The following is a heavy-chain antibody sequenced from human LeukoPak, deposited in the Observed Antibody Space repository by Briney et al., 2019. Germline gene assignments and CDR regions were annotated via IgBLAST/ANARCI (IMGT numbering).Heavy chain of an antibody. CDR2: ISGSGGST. Sequence: GGSLRLSCAASGFTFSSYAMSWVRQAPGKGLEWVPAISGSGGSTYYADSVKGRFTISRDNSKNTLYLQMNSLRAEDTAVYYCAKDVWASNYDILTGPDYWGQGTLVTVSS. V-gene: IGHV3-23*01. J-gene: IGHJ4*02. CDR1: GFTFSSYA. D-gene: IGHD3-9*01. CDR3: AKDVWASNYDILTGPDY.